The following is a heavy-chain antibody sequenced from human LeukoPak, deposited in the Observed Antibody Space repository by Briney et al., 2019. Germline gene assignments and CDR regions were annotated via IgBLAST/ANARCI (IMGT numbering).Heavy chain of an antibody. CDR3: APPPYYYEANGYSVA. V-gene: IGHV1-2*02. J-gene: IGHJ5*02. Sequence: ASVKVSCKASGYTFTCNFMHWVRQAPGQGLEWMGWINPNNGDTNYAQKFQGRVTMTRDTSISTAYMELSSLRSDDTAVYYCAPPPYYYEANGYSVAWGQGTLVTVSS. CDR1: GYTFTCNF. D-gene: IGHD3-22*01. CDR2: INPNNGDT.